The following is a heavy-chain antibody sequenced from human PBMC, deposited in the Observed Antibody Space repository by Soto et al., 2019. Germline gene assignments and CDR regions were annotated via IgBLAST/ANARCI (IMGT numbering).Heavy chain of an antibody. D-gene: IGHD1-26*01. CDR1: GFTFSSYA. CDR3: ASSGELPYDYYYYGMDV. CDR2: ISYDGSNK. J-gene: IGHJ6*02. Sequence: QVQLVESGGGVVQPGRSLRLSCAASGFTFSSYAMHWVRQAPGKGLEWVAVISYDGSNKYYADSVKGRLTISRDNSKNTLYLQMNSLRAEDTAVYYCASSGELPYDYYYYGMDVWGQGTTVTVSS. V-gene: IGHV3-30-3*01.